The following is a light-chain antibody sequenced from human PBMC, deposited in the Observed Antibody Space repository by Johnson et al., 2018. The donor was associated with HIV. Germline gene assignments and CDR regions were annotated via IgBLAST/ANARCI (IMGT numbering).Light chain of an antibody. CDR1: SSNIGKNS. V-gene: IGLV1-51*01. CDR2: DNN. J-gene: IGLJ1*01. CDR3: GTWDTSLSAPYV. Sequence: QSVLTQPPSVSAAPGQKVTIPCSGSSSNIGKNSVSWYQQLPGTAPKLLISDNNKRPSGIPDRFSGSKSGTSATLVISGLQTGDEADYYCGTWDTSLSAPYVFGTGTKVTVL.